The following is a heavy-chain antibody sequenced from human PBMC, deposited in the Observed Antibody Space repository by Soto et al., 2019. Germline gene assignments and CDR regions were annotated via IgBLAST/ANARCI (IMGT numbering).Heavy chain of an antibody. CDR1: GFTFSSYG. J-gene: IGHJ4*02. CDR3: ARGGYCSSTSCDGGVDY. V-gene: IGHV3-33*01. Sequence: GGSLRLSCAASGFTFSSYGMHWVRQAPGKGLEWVAVIWYDGSNKYYADSVKGRFTISRDNSKNTLYLQMNSLRAEDTAVYYCARGGYCSSTSCDGGVDYWGQGTLVTVSS. D-gene: IGHD2-2*01. CDR2: IWYDGSNK.